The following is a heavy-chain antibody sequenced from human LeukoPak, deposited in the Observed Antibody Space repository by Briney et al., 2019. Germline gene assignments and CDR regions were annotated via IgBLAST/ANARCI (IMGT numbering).Heavy chain of an antibody. CDR1: GFIFSDHW. CDR3: VRERNNFWSGHHSIFDS. J-gene: IGHJ4*02. Sequence: GGSLRLSCAASGFIFSDHWMHWVRQAPGKGLVWLSRINNDGSSTIYADSVKGRFTFSRDNAENTLSLEMSSLRVEDTAVYYCVRERNNFWSGHHSIFDSWGQGTLVTVSS. V-gene: IGHV3-74*01. CDR2: INNDGSST. D-gene: IGHD3-3*01.